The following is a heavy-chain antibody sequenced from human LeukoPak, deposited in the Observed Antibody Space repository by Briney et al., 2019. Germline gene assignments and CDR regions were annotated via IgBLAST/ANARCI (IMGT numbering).Heavy chain of an antibody. Sequence: GGSLRLSCAASGFTFSSYAMSWVRQAPGKGLEWVSAISGSGGSTYYADSVKGRFTISRDNSKNTLYLQMNSLRAEDTAVYYCAKDPTYYDFWSGYYTDYFDYWGQGTLVTVSS. CDR1: GFTFSSYA. D-gene: IGHD3-3*01. J-gene: IGHJ4*02. V-gene: IGHV3-23*01. CDR3: AKDPTYYDFWSGYYTDYFDY. CDR2: ISGSGGST.